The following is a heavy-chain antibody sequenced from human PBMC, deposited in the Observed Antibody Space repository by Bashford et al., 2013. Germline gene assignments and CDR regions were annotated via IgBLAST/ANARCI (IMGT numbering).Heavy chain of an antibody. CDR1: GFTFSSYS. V-gene: IGHV3-48*04. J-gene: IGHJ4*02. CDR2: ISWNSGSI. CDR3: TRGQSTSVY. Sequence: VDSGGSLRLSCAASGFTFSSYSMNWVRQAPGKGLEWVSGISWNSGSIGYADSVKGRFTISRDNAKNSLYLQMNSLRAEDTAVYYCTRGQSTSVYWGQGALVTVSS.